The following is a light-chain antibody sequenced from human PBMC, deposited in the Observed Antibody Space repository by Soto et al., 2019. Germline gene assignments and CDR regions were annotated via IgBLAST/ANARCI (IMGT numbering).Light chain of an antibody. J-gene: IGLJ2*01. CDR1: SSDVGSYDL. Sequence: QSVLTQPASVSGSPGQSITISCTGSSSDVGSYDLVSWYQQHPGKAPKVMIYGVTKRPSGVSNRFSGSKSGNTASLTISGLQPEDEADYYCSSYARSATLFGGGTKVTVL. V-gene: IGLV2-23*02. CDR3: SSYARSATL. CDR2: GVT.